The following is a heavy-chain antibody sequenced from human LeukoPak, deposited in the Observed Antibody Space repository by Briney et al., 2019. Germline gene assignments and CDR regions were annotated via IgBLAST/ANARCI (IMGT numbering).Heavy chain of an antibody. V-gene: IGHV3-23*01. J-gene: IGHJ4*02. CDR3: ASYRASYYYDSSGDFDY. Sequence: GGSLRLSCAASGFTFSSYAMSWVRQAPGKGLEWVSAISGSGGSTYYADSVKGRFTISRDNAKNSLYLQMNSLRDEDTAVYYCASYRASYYYDSSGDFDYWGQGTLVTVSS. CDR2: ISGSGGST. D-gene: IGHD3-22*01. CDR1: GFTFSSYA.